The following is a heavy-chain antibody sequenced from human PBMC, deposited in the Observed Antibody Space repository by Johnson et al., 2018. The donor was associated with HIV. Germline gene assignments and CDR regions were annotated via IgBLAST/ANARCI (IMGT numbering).Heavy chain of an antibody. D-gene: IGHD2-2*03. CDR3: AGGTELGCWINAFDV. J-gene: IGHJ3*01. CDR1: GFTFSNYD. V-gene: IGHV3-13*01. CDR2: IGTAGDT. Sequence: EKLVESGGGLVQPGGSLRLSCAASGFTFSNYDMHWVRQATGKGLDWVSAIGTAGDTYYPGSVKGRFTISRENAKNSLYLQMNSLRAGDTAVYYCAGGTELGCWINAFDVWGQGTMVTVSS.